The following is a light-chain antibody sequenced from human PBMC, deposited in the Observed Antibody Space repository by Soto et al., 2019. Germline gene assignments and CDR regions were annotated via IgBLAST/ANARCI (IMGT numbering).Light chain of an antibody. Sequence: QAVVTPPPSASGAPGQRVTISCSGSNSNIGSNYVYWYQQLPGTAPRLLIFRNTQRPSGVPDRFSGSKSGTSASRAISGLRSEDVAAYYCASWDDRLSDVVFGGGTKLTVL. V-gene: IGLV1-47*01. J-gene: IGLJ2*01. CDR2: RNT. CDR1: NSNIGSNY. CDR3: ASWDDRLSDVV.